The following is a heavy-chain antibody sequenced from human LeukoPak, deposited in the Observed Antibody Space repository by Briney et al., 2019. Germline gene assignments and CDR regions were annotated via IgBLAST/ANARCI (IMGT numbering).Heavy chain of an antibody. V-gene: IGHV1-2*06. Sequence: ASVKVSCKAAGYTFTDDYIHWVRQAPGQGLEWMGRINPNGGGTKFAQKFQGRVSMTRDTSITTAYMELSRLRSDDTAVYFCARDAQYYYDGSGSQIWGQGTLVTVSS. J-gene: IGHJ4*02. CDR2: INPNGGGT. CDR1: GYTFTDDY. D-gene: IGHD3-22*01. CDR3: ARDAQYYYDGSGSQI.